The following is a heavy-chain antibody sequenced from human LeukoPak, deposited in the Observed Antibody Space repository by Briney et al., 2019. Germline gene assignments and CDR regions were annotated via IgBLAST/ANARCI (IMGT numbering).Heavy chain of an antibody. Sequence: ASVKVSCKGSGNTFTGYYMHWVRQAPGQGLEWMGWINPISGTTNYAQKLQGRVTVTGDTSISTVYMELSKLESDDTAVYYCVRDLMTTPTWDFDYWGQGTLVTVAS. CDR3: VRDLMTTPTWDFDY. J-gene: IGHJ4*02. CDR1: GNTFTGYY. CDR2: INPISGTT. V-gene: IGHV1-2*02. D-gene: IGHD3-16*01.